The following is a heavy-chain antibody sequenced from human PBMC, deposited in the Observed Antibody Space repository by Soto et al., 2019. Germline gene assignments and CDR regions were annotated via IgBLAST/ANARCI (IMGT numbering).Heavy chain of an antibody. D-gene: IGHD2-8*01. CDR3: AKDPDCTNGPCPYRDYYDYGMDV. CDR2: ISYDGSNK. V-gene: IGHV3-30*18. Sequence: VGSLRLSCAASGFTFSSYGMHWVRQAPGKGLEWVAVISYDGSNKYYADSVKGRFTISRDNSKNTLYLQMNSLRAEDTAVCYCAKDPDCTNGPCPYRDYYDYGMDVWGQGTTVTVSS. J-gene: IGHJ6*02. CDR1: GFTFSSYG.